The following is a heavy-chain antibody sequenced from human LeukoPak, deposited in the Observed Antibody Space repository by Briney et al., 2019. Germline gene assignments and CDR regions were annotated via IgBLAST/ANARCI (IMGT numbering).Heavy chain of an antibody. J-gene: IGHJ4*02. V-gene: IGHV5-51*01. CDR3: ARRDGYDSTTFDY. Sequence: GESLKISCKGSGYSFSSYWIGWVRQMAAKALEWMGIIYPGDSDTRYSPSFQGQVTISADKSISTAYLQWSILKASDTAMYSCARRDGYDSTTFDYWGQGTLVTVSS. CDR2: IYPGDSDT. D-gene: IGHD5-24*01. CDR1: GYSFSSYW.